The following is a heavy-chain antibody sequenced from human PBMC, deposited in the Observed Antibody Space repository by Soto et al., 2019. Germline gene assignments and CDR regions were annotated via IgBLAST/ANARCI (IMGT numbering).Heavy chain of an antibody. Sequence: SETLSLTCTVSGGSISSYYWSWIRQPPGKGLEWIGYIYYSGSTNYNPSLKSRVTISVDTSKNQFSLKLSSVTAADTAVYYCASDFRAVVVDSRYPDYYYGMEVWGQGTTVTVSS. J-gene: IGHJ6*02. V-gene: IGHV4-59*01. CDR2: IYYSGST. D-gene: IGHD2-15*01. CDR1: GGSISSYY. CDR3: ASDFRAVVVDSRYPDYYYGMEV.